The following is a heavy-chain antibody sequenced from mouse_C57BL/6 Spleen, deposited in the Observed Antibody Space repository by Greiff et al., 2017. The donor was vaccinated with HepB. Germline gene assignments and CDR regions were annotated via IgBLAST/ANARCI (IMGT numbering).Heavy chain of an antibody. J-gene: IGHJ2*01. CDR1: GYTFTSYW. CDR3: SRSNYYGSNYFDY. D-gene: IGHD1-1*01. Sequence: VQLQQSGAELAKPGASVKLSCKASGYTFTSYWMHWVKQRPGQGLEWIGYINPSSGYTKYNQKFKDKATLTADKSSSTAYMQLSSLTYEDSAFYPCSRSNYYGSNYFDYWGQGTTLTVSS. CDR2: INPSSGYT. V-gene: IGHV1-7*01.